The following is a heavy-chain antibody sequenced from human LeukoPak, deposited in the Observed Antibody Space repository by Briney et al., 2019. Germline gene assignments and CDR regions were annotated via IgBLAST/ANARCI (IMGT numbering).Heavy chain of an antibody. CDR2: IIPIFGTA. J-gene: IGHJ6*04. CDR1: GGTFSSYA. Sequence: SVKVSCKASGGTFSSYAISWVRQAPGQGLEWMGGIIPIFGTANYAQKFQGRVTITADESTSTAYMELSSLRSEDTAVYYCASVVRSGTTNYYYYGMDVWGKGTTVTVSS. D-gene: IGHD1-1*01. CDR3: ASVVRSGTTNYYYYGMDV. V-gene: IGHV1-69*13.